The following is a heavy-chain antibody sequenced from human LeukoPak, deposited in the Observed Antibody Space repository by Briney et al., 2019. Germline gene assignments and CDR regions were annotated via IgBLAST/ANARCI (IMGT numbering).Heavy chain of an antibody. V-gene: IGHV3-23*01. CDR3: AKDLDGSGSYLGY. Sequence: PGGSLRLSCAASGFTFNDYTMHWVRQAPGKGLEWVSAISGSGGSTYYADSVKGRFTISRDNSKNTLYLQMNSLRAEDTAVYYCAKDLDGSGSYLGYWGQGTLVTVSS. CDR1: GFTFNDYT. CDR2: ISGSGGST. D-gene: IGHD3-10*01. J-gene: IGHJ4*02.